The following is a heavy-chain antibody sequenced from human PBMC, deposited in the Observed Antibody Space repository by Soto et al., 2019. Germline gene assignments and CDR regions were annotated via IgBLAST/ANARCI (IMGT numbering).Heavy chain of an antibody. D-gene: IGHD3-10*01. V-gene: IGHV4-31*02. Sequence: PSETLSLTCNVAGGYISSSRSYWAWIHPPPGKGLEWIGYIFYSGSTYYNPFLKSRVTISVDTSKNQFSLKLSSVTAADTAVYYCATMVRGVIIKSGTDYWGQGTLVTVSS. CDR3: ATMVRGVIIKSGTDY. CDR1: GGYISSSRSY. J-gene: IGHJ4*02. CDR2: IFYSGST.